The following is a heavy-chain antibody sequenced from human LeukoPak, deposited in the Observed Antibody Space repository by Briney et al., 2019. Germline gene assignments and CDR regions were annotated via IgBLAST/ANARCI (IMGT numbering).Heavy chain of an antibody. Sequence: SVRVSCKASGGTFSSYAISWVRQAPGQGLEWMGGIIPIFGTANYAQKFQGRVTITADESTSTAYMELSSLRSEDTAVYYCARGEGGDTAMANLYWGQGTLVTVSS. V-gene: IGHV1-69*13. CDR2: IIPIFGTA. J-gene: IGHJ4*02. CDR3: ARGEGGDTAMANLY. D-gene: IGHD5-18*01. CDR1: GGTFSSYA.